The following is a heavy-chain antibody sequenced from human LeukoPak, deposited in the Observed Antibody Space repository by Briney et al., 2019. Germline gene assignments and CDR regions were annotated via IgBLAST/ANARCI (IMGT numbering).Heavy chain of an antibody. Sequence: GALVKVSCKASGYTFTSYGISWVRQAPGQGLEWMGWISAYNGNTNYAQKLQGRVTMTTDTSTSTAYMELSSLRSEDTAVYYCARGEWLLYVRWGGYYYMDVWGKGTTVTVSS. CDR3: ARGEWLLYVRWGGYYYMDV. D-gene: IGHD3-3*01. J-gene: IGHJ6*03. V-gene: IGHV1-18*01. CDR1: GYTFTSYG. CDR2: ISAYNGNT.